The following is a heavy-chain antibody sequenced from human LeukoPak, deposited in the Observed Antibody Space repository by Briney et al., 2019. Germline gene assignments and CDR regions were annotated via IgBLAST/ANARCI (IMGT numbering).Heavy chain of an antibody. D-gene: IGHD3-10*01. J-gene: IGHJ4*02. Sequence: RGESLQISCKGSGYSFTNYWIGWVRQLPGKGLELMGIIYPGDSDTRYSPSFQGQVTISADKSITTAYLQWSSLKASDTAMYYCATYSSGMAYDYFDYWGQGTLVTVSS. CDR3: ATYSSGMAYDYFDY. V-gene: IGHV5-51*01. CDR2: IYPGDSDT. CDR1: GYSFTNYW.